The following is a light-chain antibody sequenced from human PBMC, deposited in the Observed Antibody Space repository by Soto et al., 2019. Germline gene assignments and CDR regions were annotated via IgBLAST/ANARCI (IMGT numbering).Light chain of an antibody. Sequence: DFQMTQTPSSLSASVGDRVTITCRASQNIDKYLNWYQQKPGKAPRLLMSAASDLQSGVPSRFSGSGSGTEFTLTIRNVQPEDLATYYCQQTYSSLQHFGQGTRREIK. CDR2: AAS. CDR3: QQTYSSLQH. V-gene: IGKV1-39*01. CDR1: QNIDKY. J-gene: IGKJ5*01.